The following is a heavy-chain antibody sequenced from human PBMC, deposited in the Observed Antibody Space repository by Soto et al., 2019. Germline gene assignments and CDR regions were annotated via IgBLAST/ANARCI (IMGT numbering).Heavy chain of an antibody. CDR3: ARGGELGYCSSTSCPPEVYYYYYMDA. D-gene: IGHD2-2*01. V-gene: IGHV4-4*02. CDR1: RGSISSSNC. J-gene: IGHJ6*03. CDR2: IYHSGST. Sequence: SETRSLTVAVCRGSISSSNCWSGVRQRPGKGVEWMGEIYHSGSTNYNPSLKSRVTISVDKSKHQCSLKLSSVTAADTAVYYCARGGELGYCSSTSCPPEVYYYYYMDAWGKGTTVTVSS.